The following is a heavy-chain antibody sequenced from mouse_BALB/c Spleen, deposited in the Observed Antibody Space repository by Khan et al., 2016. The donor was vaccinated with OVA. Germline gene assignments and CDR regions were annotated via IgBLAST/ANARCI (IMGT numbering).Heavy chain of an antibody. CDR1: GYSITSEYA. J-gene: IGHJ3*01. CDR2: INYSGNT. V-gene: IGHV3-2*02. CDR3: ARKDYYDYDPFPY. Sequence: VQLKESGPGLVKPSQSLSLTCTVTGYSITSEYAWNWIRQFPGNKLEWMGYINYSGNTRFNPSLTSRTSITRDTSKNQFFLQLNSVTTDDTATYYCARKDYYDYDPFPYWGQGTLVTVSA. D-gene: IGHD2-4*01.